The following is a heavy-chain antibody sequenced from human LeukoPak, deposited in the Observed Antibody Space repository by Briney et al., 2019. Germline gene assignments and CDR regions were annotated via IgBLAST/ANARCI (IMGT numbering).Heavy chain of an antibody. Sequence: GGSLRLSCAASGLTFSSYWMHWVRQAPGKGLVWVSRINSDGSSTNYADSVKGRFTTSRDNAKNTLYLQMNSLRVEDTAVYYCARHLHTYAFDYWGQGTLVTVSS. D-gene: IGHD3-16*01. CDR2: INSDGSST. J-gene: IGHJ4*02. V-gene: IGHV3-74*01. CDR1: GLTFSSYW. CDR3: ARHLHTYAFDY.